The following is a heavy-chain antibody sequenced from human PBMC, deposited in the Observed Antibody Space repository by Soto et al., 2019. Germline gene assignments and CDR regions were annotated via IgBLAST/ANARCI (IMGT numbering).Heavy chain of an antibody. CDR3: AAHRQQLGPFDY. Sequence: AASVKVSCKVPGYTLTELSMHWVRQAPGKGLEWMGGFDPEDGETIYAQKFQGRVTMTEDTSTDTAYMELSSLRSEDTAVYYCAAHRQQLGPFDYWGQGTLVTVSS. CDR1: GYTLTELS. D-gene: IGHD6-6*01. CDR2: FDPEDGET. V-gene: IGHV1-24*01. J-gene: IGHJ4*02.